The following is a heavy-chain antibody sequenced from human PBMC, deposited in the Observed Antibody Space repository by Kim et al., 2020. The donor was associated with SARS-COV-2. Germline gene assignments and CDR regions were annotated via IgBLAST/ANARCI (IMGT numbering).Heavy chain of an antibody. J-gene: IGHJ6*02. CDR1: GGSISSSSYY. Sequence: SETLSLTCTVSGGSISSSSYYWGWIRQPPGKGLEWIGSIYYSGSTYYNPSLKSRVTISVDTSKNQFSLKLSSVTAADTAVYDCARDNPFMGYQPLPHYGMAVWGEGTTVTVS. D-gene: IGHD2-2*01. V-gene: IGHV4-39*07. CDR2: IYYSGST. CDR3: ARDNPFMGYQPLPHYGMAV.